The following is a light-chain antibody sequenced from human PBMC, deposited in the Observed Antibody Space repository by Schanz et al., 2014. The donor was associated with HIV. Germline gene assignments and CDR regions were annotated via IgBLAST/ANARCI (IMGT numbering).Light chain of an antibody. Sequence: SSELTQPPSVSVSPGQTAIITCSGDKLGDKYVYWYQQKLGQSPVMVIYQDSKRPSGIPERFSGSNSGNTATLTISGTQAMDEADYYCQAWDSSTTVFGGGTKLTVL. J-gene: IGLJ3*02. CDR3: QAWDSSTTV. CDR1: KLGDKY. CDR2: QDS. V-gene: IGLV3-1*01.